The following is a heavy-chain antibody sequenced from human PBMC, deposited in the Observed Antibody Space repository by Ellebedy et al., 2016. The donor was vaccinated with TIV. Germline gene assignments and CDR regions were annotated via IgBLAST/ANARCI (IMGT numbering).Heavy chain of an antibody. CDR2: ISGAGDNT. D-gene: IGHD3-22*01. V-gene: IGHV3-23*01. Sequence: GESLKISCAVSGFTFSSFAMHWVRQAPGKGLEWLSVISGAGDNTYDADSVKGRFTITRDNSKNTLYLQMDRLRAEDTAVYYCAKGTSSGFNYDRVGFEYWGQGTLVTVSS. CDR3: AKGTSSGFNYDRVGFEY. J-gene: IGHJ4*02. CDR1: GFTFSSFA.